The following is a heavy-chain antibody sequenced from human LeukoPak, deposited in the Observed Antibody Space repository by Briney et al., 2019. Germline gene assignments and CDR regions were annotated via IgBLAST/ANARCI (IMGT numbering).Heavy chain of an antibody. CDR3: ARRRYNWNAIDY. J-gene: IGHJ4*02. D-gene: IGHD1-20*01. CDR2: ISSSTSYT. Sequence: GGSLRLSCAASGFTFSSYSMNWVRQAPGKGLECVSSISSSTSYTYYADSVKGRFTISRDNAKNSLYLQMNSLRAEDTAVYYCARRRYNWNAIDYWGQGTLVTVSS. V-gene: IGHV3-21*04. CDR1: GFTFSSYS.